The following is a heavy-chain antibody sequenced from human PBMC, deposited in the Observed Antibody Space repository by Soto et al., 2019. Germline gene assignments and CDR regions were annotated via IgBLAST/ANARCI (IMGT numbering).Heavy chain of an antibody. CDR3: ARGVNIVYYWYFDL. J-gene: IGHJ2*01. Sequence: EVQLVESGGGLVQPGGSLRLSCAASGFTVSSNYMSWVRQAPGKGLEWVSVIYSGGSTYYADSVKGRFTISRHNSKNTLYLQMNSLRAEDTAVYYCARGVNIVYYWYFDLWGRGTLVTVSS. CDR1: GFTVSSNY. CDR2: IYSGGST. V-gene: IGHV3-53*04. D-gene: IGHD5-12*01.